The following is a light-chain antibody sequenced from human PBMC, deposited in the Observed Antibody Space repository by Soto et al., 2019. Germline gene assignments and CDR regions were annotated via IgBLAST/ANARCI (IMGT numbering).Light chain of an antibody. CDR2: DAS. CDR3: QQRSNSPLT. V-gene: IGKV3-11*01. Sequence: EIVLTQSPATLSLSPGERATLSCRASQSVSSYLACYQQKPGQAPRLLIYDASNRATGIPARFSGSGSGTDFTLTISSLEPEDSAAYFCQQRSNSPLTFGRGTKVAIK. J-gene: IGKJ4*01. CDR1: QSVSSY.